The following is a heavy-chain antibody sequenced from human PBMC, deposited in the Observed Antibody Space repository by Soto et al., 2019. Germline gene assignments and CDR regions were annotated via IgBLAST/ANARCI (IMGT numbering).Heavy chain of an antibody. Sequence: LXLTFAVSGGSITIANWWTWVRQPPGGGLEWIGEISHSGITNYKASLKSRVTMSVDKTKNDVSLKLTSVTAADTAVYYCARVLRGWFDPWGQGTPVTVSS. CDR3: ARVLRGWFDP. CDR1: GGSITIANW. CDR2: ISHSGIT. J-gene: IGHJ5*02. V-gene: IGHV4-4*02.